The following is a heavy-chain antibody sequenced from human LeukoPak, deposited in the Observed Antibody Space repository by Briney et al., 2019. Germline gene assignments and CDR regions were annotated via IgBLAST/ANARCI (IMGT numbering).Heavy chain of an antibody. V-gene: IGHV1-69*06. J-gene: IGHJ4*02. CDR1: GGTFSSYA. CDR2: IIPIFGTA. D-gene: IGHD3-10*01. Sequence: SVKVSCKASGGTFSSYAISWVRQAPGQGLEWMGGIIPIFGTANYAQKFQGRVTITADKSTSTAYMELSSLRSEDTAVYYCARERYYGSGSLTTFDYWGQGTLVTVSS. CDR3: ARERYYGSGSLTTFDY.